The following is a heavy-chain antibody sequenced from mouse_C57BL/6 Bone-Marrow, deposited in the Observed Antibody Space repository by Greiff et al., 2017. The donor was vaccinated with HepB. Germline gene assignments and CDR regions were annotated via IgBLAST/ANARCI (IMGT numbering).Heavy chain of an antibody. CDR2: IDPENGDT. D-gene: IGHD1-1*01. CDR1: GFNIKDDY. V-gene: IGHV14-4*01. Sequence: VQLKQSGAELVRPGASVKLSCTASGFNIKDDYMHWVKQRPEQGLEWIGWIDPENGDTEYASKFQGKATITADTSSNTAYLQHSSLTSEDTAVYYCTVITTVVGAYWGQGTLVTVSA. CDR3: TVITTVVGAY. J-gene: IGHJ3*01.